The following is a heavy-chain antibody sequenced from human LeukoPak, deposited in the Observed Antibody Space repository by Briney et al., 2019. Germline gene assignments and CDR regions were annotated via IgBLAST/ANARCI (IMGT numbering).Heavy chain of an antibody. J-gene: IGHJ6*02. CDR2: IIPIFGTA. D-gene: IGHD6-6*01. V-gene: IGHV1-69*13. Sequence: ASVKVSCKASGYTFTSYYMHWVRQAPGQGLEWMGGIIPIFGTANYAQKFQGRVTITADESTSTAYMELSSLRSEDTAVYYCARGQVSSSSPPGYYYGMDVWGQGTTVIVSS. CDR1: GYTFTSYY. CDR3: ARGQVSSSSPPGYYYGMDV.